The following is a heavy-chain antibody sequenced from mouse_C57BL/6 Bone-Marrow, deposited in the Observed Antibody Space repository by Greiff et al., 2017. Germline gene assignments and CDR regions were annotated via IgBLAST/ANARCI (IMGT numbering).Heavy chain of an antibody. V-gene: IGHV1-81*01. CDR1: GYTFTSYG. CDR2: IYPRSGNT. CDR3: ARLRRGYWYFDV. D-gene: IGHD2-12*01. Sequence: VQLQQSGAELARPGASVKLSCKASGYTFTSYGISWVKQRTGQGLEWIGEIYPRSGNTYYNEKFKGKATLTADKSSSTAYMELRSLTSEDSAVYFCARLRRGYWYFDVWGTGTTVTVSS. J-gene: IGHJ1*03.